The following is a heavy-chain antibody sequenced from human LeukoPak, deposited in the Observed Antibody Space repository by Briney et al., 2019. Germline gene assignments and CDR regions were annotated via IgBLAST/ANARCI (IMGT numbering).Heavy chain of an antibody. CDR3: ARGGLRGYSYGNQKDY. D-gene: IGHD5-18*01. CDR2: INPSGGST. V-gene: IGHV1-46*01. J-gene: IGHJ4*02. Sequence: ASVKVSCKASGYTFTSYYMHWERQAPGQGLEWMGVINPSGGSTSYAQKFQGRVTMTRDMSTSTVYMELSSLRSEDTAVYYCARGGLRGYSYGNQKDYWGQGTLVTVSS. CDR1: GYTFTSYY.